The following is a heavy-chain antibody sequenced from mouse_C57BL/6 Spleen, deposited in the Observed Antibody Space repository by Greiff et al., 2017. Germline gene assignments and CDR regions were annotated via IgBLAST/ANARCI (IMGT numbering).Heavy chain of an antibody. V-gene: IGHV5-17*01. Sequence: EVKVVESGGGLVKPGGSLKLSCAASGFTFSDYGMHWVRQAPEKGLEWVAYISSGSSTINYADTLKGRFTISRDNAKNTLFLQMTSLRSEDTAVYYCARQPGFAYWGQGTLVTVSA. CDR1: GFTFSDYG. CDR2: ISSGSSTI. J-gene: IGHJ3*01. CDR3: ARQPGFAY.